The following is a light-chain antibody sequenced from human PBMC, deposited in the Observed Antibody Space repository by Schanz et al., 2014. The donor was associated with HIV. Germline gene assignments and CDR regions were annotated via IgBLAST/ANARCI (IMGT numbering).Light chain of an antibody. CDR3: SSYTSSSTWV. V-gene: IGLV2-8*01. J-gene: IGLJ3*02. CDR2: EVN. CDR1: GTDIGNYKY. Sequence: QSALTQPPSASGSPGQSVSISCTGIGTDIGNYKYVSWYQHHPGKAPKLIIFEVNQRPSGVPDRFSGSKSGNTASLTISGLQAEDEADYYCSSYTSSSTWVFGGGTKVTVL.